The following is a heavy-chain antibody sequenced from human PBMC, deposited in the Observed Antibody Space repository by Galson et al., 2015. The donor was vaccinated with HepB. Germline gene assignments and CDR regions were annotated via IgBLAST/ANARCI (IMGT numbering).Heavy chain of an antibody. CDR3: ACTIDYGDYDDY. J-gene: IGHJ4*02. Sequence: SLRLSCAASGFTFSDYYMSWIRQAPGKGLEWVSYISSSGSTIYYADSVKGRVTISRDNAKNSLYLQMNSLRAEDTAVYYCACTIDYGDYDDYWGQGTLVTVSS. D-gene: IGHD4-17*01. V-gene: IGHV3-11*01. CDR1: GFTFSDYY. CDR2: ISSSGSTI.